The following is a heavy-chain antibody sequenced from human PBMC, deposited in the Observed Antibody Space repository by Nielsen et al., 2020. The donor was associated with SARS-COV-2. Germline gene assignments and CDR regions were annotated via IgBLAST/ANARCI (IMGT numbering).Heavy chain of an antibody. D-gene: IGHD5-24*01. CDR3: AKDIYRDGYNFSFDY. V-gene: IGHV3-43*02. J-gene: IGHJ4*02. CDR1: GFTFDDYA. Sequence: GESLKISCAASGFTFDDYAMHWVRQAPGKGLEWVSLISGDGGSTYYADSVKGRFTISRDNSKNSLYLQMNSLRTEDTALYYCAKDIYRDGYNFSFDYWGQGTLVTASS. CDR2: ISGDGGST.